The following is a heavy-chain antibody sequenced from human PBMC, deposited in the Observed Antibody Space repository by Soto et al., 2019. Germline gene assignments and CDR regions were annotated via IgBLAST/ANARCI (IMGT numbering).Heavy chain of an antibody. V-gene: IGHV3-49*03. CDR2: IRSKAYGGTT. CDR1: GFTFGDYA. J-gene: IGHJ4*02. D-gene: IGHD3-10*01. Sequence: GGSLRLSCTASGFTFGDYAMSWFRQAPGKGLEWVGFIRSKAYGGTTEYAASVKGRFTISRDDSKSIAYLQMNSLKTEDTAVYYCTSSYYYGSGTLYYFDYWGQGTLVTVSS. CDR3: TSSYYYGSGTLYYFDY.